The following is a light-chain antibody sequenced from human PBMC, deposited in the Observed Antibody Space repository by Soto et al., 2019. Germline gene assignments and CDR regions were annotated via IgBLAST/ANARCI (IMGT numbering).Light chain of an antibody. Sequence: DIPLTQAPSFLSASVGDRVTITCRASQGISSYLAWYQQEPGKAPKLLIYDASTLQSGVPSRFSGSGSGTEFTLTISSLQPEDFATYYCQQLNTYPRTFGQGT. CDR1: QGISSY. V-gene: IGKV1-9*01. J-gene: IGKJ1*01. CDR2: DAS. CDR3: QQLNTYPRT.